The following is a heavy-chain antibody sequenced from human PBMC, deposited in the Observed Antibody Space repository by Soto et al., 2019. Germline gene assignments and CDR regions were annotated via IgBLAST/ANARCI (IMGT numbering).Heavy chain of an antibody. V-gene: IGHV1-69*13. CDR3: AGKSSSYYYYGMDV. CDR2: IIPIFGTA. CDR1: GGTFSSYA. J-gene: IGHJ6*02. Sequence: SVKVSCKASGGTFSSYAISWVRQAPGQGLEWMGGIIPIFGTANYAQKFQGRVTITADESTSTAYMELGSLRSEDTAVYYCAGKSSSYYYYGMDVWGQGTTVTVSS. D-gene: IGHD6-6*01.